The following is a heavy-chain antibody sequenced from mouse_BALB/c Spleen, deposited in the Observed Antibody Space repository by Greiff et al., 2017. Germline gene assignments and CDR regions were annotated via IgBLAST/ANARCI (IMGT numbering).Heavy chain of an antibody. D-gene: IGHD3-3*01. J-gene: IGHJ3*01. V-gene: IGHV5-6-3*01. CDR3: ARDRDSPFAY. CDR1: GFTFSSYG. CDR2: INSNGGST. Sequence: DVHLVESGGGLVQPGGSLKLSCAASGFTFSSYGMSWVRQTPDKRLELVATINSNGGSTYYPDSVKGRFTISRDNAKNTLYLQMSSLKSEDTAMYYCARDRDSPFAYWGQGTLVTVSA.